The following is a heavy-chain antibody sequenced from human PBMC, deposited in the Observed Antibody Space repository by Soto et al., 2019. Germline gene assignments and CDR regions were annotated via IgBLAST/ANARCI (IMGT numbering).Heavy chain of an antibody. Sequence: SQTLSLTCTVSGGSISSSSYYWGWIRQPPGKGLEWIGSIYYSGSTYYNPSLKSRVTISVDTSKNQFSLKLSSVTAADTAVYYCARRPDTAMVFDYWGQGTLVTVSS. CDR3: ARRPDTAMVFDY. J-gene: IGHJ4*02. CDR2: IYYSGST. CDR1: GGSISSSSYY. V-gene: IGHV4-39*01. D-gene: IGHD5-18*01.